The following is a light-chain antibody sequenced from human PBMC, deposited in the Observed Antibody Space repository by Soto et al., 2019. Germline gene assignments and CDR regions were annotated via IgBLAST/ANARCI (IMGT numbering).Light chain of an antibody. CDR3: QQSYSTLFS. CDR2: AAS. CDR1: QTIIRY. Sequence: DIQMTQSPSSLSASVGDRVTITCRASQTIIRYLNWYQQKPGRAPNLLIYAASNLQSGVPSRFSGSASGTEFTLTISSLQPEDFATYYGQQSYSTLFSFGPGTKWKSN. V-gene: IGKV1-39*01. J-gene: IGKJ3*01.